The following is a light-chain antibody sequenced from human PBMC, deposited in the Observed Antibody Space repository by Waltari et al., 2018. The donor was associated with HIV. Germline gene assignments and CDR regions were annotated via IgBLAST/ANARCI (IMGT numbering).Light chain of an antibody. CDR2: GNN. V-gene: IGLV1-40*01. CDR3: QSYDTSLSARV. Sequence: QSVLTQPPSVSGAPGQSVTISCTGSSSNIGPGYGVHWYQQCPRRAPKLLLYGNNNRPSGVPDRFSASKFGASVYLAITGLQPDDEADYYCQSYDTSLSARVFGGGTKLTVL. J-gene: IGLJ3*02. CDR1: SSNIGPGYG.